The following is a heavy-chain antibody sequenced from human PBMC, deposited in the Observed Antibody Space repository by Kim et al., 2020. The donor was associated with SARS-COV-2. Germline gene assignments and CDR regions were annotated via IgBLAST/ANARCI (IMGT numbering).Heavy chain of an antibody. CDR3: AKDRAHSSSNIQH. Sequence: GGSLRLSCAASGFTFSSYGMHWVRQAPGKGLEWVAVISYDGSNKYYADSVKGRFTISRDNSKNTLYLQMNSLRAEDTAVYYCAKDRAHSSSNIQHWGQGTLVTVSS. J-gene: IGHJ1*01. D-gene: IGHD6-13*01. CDR1: GFTFSSYG. V-gene: IGHV3-30*18. CDR2: ISYDGSNK.